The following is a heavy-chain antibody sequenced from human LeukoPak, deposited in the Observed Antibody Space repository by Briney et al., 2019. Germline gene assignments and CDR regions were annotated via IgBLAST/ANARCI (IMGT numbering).Heavy chain of an antibody. Sequence: GKSLTLSCAASGFTFSSYAMHWVRQAPGKGLEWVAVISYDGSNKYYADSVKGRFTISRDNSKNTLYLQMNSLRAEDTAVYYCARGVAEQWLVQRWFDPWGQGTLVTVSS. V-gene: IGHV3-30*04. J-gene: IGHJ5*02. CDR2: ISYDGSNK. CDR1: GFTFSSYA. D-gene: IGHD6-19*01. CDR3: ARGVAEQWLVQRWFDP.